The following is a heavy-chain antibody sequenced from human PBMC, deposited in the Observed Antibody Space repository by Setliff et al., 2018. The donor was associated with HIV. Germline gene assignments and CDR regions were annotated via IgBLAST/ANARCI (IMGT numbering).Heavy chain of an antibody. CDR3: AKADDGAAAGPAP. V-gene: IGHV3-33*06. CDR1: GFTFRSFG. J-gene: IGHJ5*02. CDR2: IWYDGINK. Sequence: GGSLRLSCAASGFTFRSFGMHWVRQVPGKGLEWVAVIWYDGINKNYADSVRGRFTISRDNSRDTLYLEMSSLRVEDMALYYCAKADDGAAAGPAPWGQGTQVTVSS. D-gene: IGHD6-13*01.